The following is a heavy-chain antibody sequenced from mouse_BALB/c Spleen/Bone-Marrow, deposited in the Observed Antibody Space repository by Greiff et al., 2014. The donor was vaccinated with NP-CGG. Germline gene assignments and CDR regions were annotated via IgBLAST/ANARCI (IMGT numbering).Heavy chain of an antibody. CDR2: IGSGGSYT. Sequence: EVQLQESGGDLVKPGGSLKLSCAASGFTFSSYGMSWVRQTPDKRLEWVATIGSGGSYTYYPDIVKGRFTISRDNAKNTLYLQMSSLKSEDTAMYYCARQTYYDYDGYFDYWGQGTTLTVSS. CDR1: GFTFSSYG. J-gene: IGHJ2*01. D-gene: IGHD2-4*01. V-gene: IGHV5-6*01. CDR3: ARQTYYDYDGYFDY.